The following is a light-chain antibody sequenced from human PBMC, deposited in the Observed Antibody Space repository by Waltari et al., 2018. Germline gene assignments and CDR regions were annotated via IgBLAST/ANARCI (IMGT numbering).Light chain of an antibody. Sequence: VLTQSPLSLPITPGQSASISCRSGQSLLHINGNTYLNWYQQKPGQSPRLLIYRVSNRDSGVPDRFSGSGAGTDSTLKISRVEAEDVGFYYCGQGTQWPYSFGQGTKVEIQ. J-gene: IGKJ2*03. CDR1: QSLLHINGNTY. CDR2: RVS. V-gene: IGKV2-30*02. CDR3: GQGTQWPYS.